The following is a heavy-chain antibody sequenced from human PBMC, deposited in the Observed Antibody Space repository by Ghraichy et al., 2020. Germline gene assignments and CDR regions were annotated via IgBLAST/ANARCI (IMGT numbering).Heavy chain of an antibody. CDR2: IYYSGST. Sequence: SETLSLTCTVSGGSISSGGYYWSWIRQHPGKGLEWIGYIYYSGSTYYNPSLKSRVTISVDTSKNQFSLKLSSVTAADTAVYYCAGYSSSWYYCSRFDPWGQGTLVTVSS. D-gene: IGHD6-13*01. V-gene: IGHV4-31*03. J-gene: IGHJ5*02. CDR1: GGSISSGGYY. CDR3: AGYSSSWYYCSRFDP.